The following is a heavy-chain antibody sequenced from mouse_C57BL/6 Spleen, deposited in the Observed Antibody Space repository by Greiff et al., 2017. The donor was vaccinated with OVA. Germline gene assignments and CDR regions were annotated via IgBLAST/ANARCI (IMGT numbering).Heavy chain of an antibody. D-gene: IGHD2-5*01. V-gene: IGHV1-55*01. CDR3: ARCGYYSKTDAMDY. Sequence: QVQLQQPGAELVKPGASVKMSCKASGYTFTSYWITWVKQRPGQGLEWIGDIYPGSGSTNYNEKFKSKATLTVDTSSSTAYMQLSSLTSEDSAVYYCARCGYYSKTDAMDYWGQGTSVTVSA. CDR1: GYTFTSYW. J-gene: IGHJ4*01. CDR2: IYPGSGST.